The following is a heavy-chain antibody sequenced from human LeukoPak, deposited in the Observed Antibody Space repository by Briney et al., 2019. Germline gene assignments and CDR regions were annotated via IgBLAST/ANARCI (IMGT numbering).Heavy chain of an antibody. J-gene: IGHJ5*02. Sequence: PSETLSLTCTVSSGSISSGNYYWSWIRQPAGRGLEWIGRIYLPGTTDYNPSLKSRVTISVDTSKNQFSLKLSSVTAADTAVYYCARGVKGYYGSGSYLNSWGQGTLVTVSS. CDR2: IYLPGTT. CDR1: SGSISSGNYY. V-gene: IGHV4-61*02. CDR3: ARGVKGYYGSGSYLNS. D-gene: IGHD3-10*01.